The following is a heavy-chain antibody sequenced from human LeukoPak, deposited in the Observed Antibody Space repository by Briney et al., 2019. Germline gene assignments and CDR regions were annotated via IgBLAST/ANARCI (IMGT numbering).Heavy chain of an antibody. Sequence: PGGSLRLSCTASGFTFSTYDMHWVRQPAGKGLEWVSVIGIAGDTYYPGSVKGRFTISRENARDSLYLQMNSPRAGDTAVYYCARAISLDQDAFDLWGQGTMVTVSS. V-gene: IGHV3-13*01. J-gene: IGHJ3*01. CDR2: IGIAGDT. D-gene: IGHD1/OR15-1a*01. CDR1: GFTFSTYD. CDR3: ARAISLDQDAFDL.